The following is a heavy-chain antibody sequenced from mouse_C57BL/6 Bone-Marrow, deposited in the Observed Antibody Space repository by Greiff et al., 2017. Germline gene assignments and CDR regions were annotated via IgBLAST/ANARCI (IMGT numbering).Heavy chain of an antibody. CDR2: IYPGNSDT. Sequence: VQLQQSGTVLARPGASVKMSCKTSGYTFTSYWMHWVKQRPGQGLEWIGAIYPGNSDTSYNQKFKGKAKLTAVTSASTAYMELSSLTNADSAVYYCTREGYDGYPFDYWGQGTTLTVSS. CDR3: TREGYDGYPFDY. J-gene: IGHJ2*01. V-gene: IGHV1-5*01. D-gene: IGHD2-3*01. CDR1: GYTFTSYW.